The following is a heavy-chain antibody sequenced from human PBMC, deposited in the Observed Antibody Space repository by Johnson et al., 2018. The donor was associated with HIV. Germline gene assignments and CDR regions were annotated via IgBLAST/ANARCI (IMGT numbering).Heavy chain of an antibody. V-gene: IGHV3-7*01. Sequence: VQLVESGGGLVQPGGSLRLSCAASGFTFSSYWMSWVRLDPGKGLEWVANIKQDGSEKYYVDSVRGRFTISRDNAKNSLYLQMNSLRAEDTAVYYCAKDRDRPNPHHAFDIWGQGTMVTVSS. CDR1: GFTFSSYW. CDR3: AKDRDRPNPHHAFDI. CDR2: IKQDGSEK. D-gene: IGHD2-8*01. J-gene: IGHJ3*02.